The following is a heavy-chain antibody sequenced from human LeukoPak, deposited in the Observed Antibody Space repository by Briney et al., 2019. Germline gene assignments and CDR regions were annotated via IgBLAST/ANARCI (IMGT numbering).Heavy chain of an antibody. J-gene: IGHJ4*02. V-gene: IGHV4-39*01. CDR3: ARHGGFDIVVVPAAPYFDY. CDR2: IYYSGST. Sequence: SETLSLTCTVSGGSISSSSYYWGWIRQPPGTGLEWIGSIYYSGSTYYNPSLKSRVTISVDTSKNQFSLKLSSVTAADAAVYYCARHGGFDIVVVPAAPYFDYWGQGTLVTVSS. D-gene: IGHD2-2*01. CDR1: GGSISSSSYY.